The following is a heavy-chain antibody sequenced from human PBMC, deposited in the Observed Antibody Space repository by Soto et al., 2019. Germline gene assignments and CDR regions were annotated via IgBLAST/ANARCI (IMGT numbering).Heavy chain of an antibody. Sequence: ASVKVSCKASGYTFTVYYMHWVRQAPGQGLEWMGWINPKSGGTMYPQKFQGRVTMTWDTSISTAYMAPTRLRSDDTAVYYCARDLAKGGGSAGFDYWGQGTLVTVSS. V-gene: IGHV1-2*02. CDR3: ARDLAKGGGSAGFDY. CDR2: INPKSGGT. J-gene: IGHJ4*02. CDR1: GYTFTVYY. D-gene: IGHD1-26*01.